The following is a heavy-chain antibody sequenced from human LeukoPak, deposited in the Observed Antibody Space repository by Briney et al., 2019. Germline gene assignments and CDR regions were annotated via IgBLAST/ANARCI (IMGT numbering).Heavy chain of an antibody. V-gene: IGHV3-74*01. CDR1: GFTFTNYC. D-gene: IGHD6-19*01. J-gene: IGHJ4*02. CDR2: INIDGRST. Sequence: GGSLRLSCAASGFTFTNYCMYWIRQGPGKWLVWVSGINIDGRSTNHADSVKGRFTISRDNAKNTLYLQMNSLRAEDTAAYYCGRGPCYRLHVAGLDYWGRGTLVTVSS. CDR3: GRGPCYRLHVAGLDY.